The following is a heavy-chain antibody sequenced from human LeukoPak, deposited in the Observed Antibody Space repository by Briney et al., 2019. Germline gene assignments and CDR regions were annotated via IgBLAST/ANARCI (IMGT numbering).Heavy chain of an antibody. CDR1: GYTFTSYG. J-gene: IGHJ4*02. Sequence: GASVKVSCKASGYTFTSYGISWVRRAPGQGLEWMGWISAYNGNTNYAQKLQGRVTMTTDTSTSTAYMELRSLRSDDTAVYYCARGPYRSGGSCYSVDYWGQGTLVTVAS. CDR3: ARGPYRSGGSCYSVDY. D-gene: IGHD2-15*01. V-gene: IGHV1-18*01. CDR2: ISAYNGNT.